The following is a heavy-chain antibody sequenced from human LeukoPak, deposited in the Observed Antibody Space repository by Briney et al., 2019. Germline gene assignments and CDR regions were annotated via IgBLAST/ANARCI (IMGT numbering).Heavy chain of an antibody. D-gene: IGHD2-15*01. J-gene: IGHJ5*02. CDR3: ASHTGIVVTNWFDP. Sequence: SETLSLTCAVYGGSFSGYYWSWIRQPPGKGLEWIGEIDHSGSTNYNPSLKSRVTISVDTSKNQFSLKLSSVTAADTAVYYCASHTGIVVTNWFDPWGQGTLVTVSS. CDR1: GGSFSGYY. V-gene: IGHV4-34*01. CDR2: IDHSGST.